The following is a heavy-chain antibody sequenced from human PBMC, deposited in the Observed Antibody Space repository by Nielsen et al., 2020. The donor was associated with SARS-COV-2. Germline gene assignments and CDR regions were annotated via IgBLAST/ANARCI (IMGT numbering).Heavy chain of an antibody. V-gene: IGHV3-7*01. J-gene: IGHJ6*02. Sequence: GESLKISCAASGFTFSNYWMSWVRQAPGKGLEWVANIKQDGSEKYYVDSVKGRFTISRDNAKNSLYLQMNSLRAEDTAVYYCAIGPDYYYYGMDVWGQGTTVTVSS. CDR2: IKQDGSEK. CDR1: GFTFSNYW. CDR3: AIGPDYYYYGMDV.